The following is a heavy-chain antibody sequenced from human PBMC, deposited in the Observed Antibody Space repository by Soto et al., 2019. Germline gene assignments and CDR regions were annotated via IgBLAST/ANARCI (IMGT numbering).Heavy chain of an antibody. Sequence: PGGSLRLSCAASGFTFSSYGMHWVRQAPGKGLEWVAVIWYDGSNKYYADSVKGRFTISRDNSKNTLYLQMNSLRAEDTAVYYCARETYDILTGYSYNWFDPWGQGTLVTVSS. J-gene: IGHJ5*02. CDR2: IWYDGSNK. CDR3: ARETYDILTGYSYNWFDP. D-gene: IGHD3-9*01. CDR1: GFTFSSYG. V-gene: IGHV3-33*01.